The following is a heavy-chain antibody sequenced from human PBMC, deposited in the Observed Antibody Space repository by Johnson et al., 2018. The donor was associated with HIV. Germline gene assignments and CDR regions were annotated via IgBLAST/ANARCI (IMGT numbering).Heavy chain of an antibody. J-gene: IGHJ3*02. CDR3: AKGAVAGINDAFDI. CDR2: ISSSGSSI. Sequence: QVQLVESGGDLVKPGGSLRLSCAASGFTFRDYYMSWIRQAPGKGLEWVAYISSSGSSISYADSVKGRFTISRDNSKNSLYLQMNSLRTEDTALYYCAKGAVAGINDAFDIWGQGEMVTVSS. D-gene: IGHD6-19*01. CDR1: GFTFRDYY. V-gene: IGHV3-11*01.